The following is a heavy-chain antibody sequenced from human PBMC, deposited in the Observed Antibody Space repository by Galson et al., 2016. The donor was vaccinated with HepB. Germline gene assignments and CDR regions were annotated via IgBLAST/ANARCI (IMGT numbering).Heavy chain of an antibody. Sequence: PALVKPTQTLTLTCDFSGFSLNSSGMCVNWIRQSPGKALEWLARIDWEDDKSYRTSLKTRLTISKDTSKSQVVLTMTNMDPVDTGTYYFVRSSVFGVVLYWGQGTLVTVSS. V-gene: IGHV2-70*11. D-gene: IGHD3-3*01. CDR3: VRSSVFGVVLY. J-gene: IGHJ4*02. CDR2: IDWEDDK. CDR1: GFSLNSSGMC.